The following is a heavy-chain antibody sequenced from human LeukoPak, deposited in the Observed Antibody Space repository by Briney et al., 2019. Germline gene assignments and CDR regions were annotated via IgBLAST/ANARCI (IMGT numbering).Heavy chain of an antibody. CDR1: GYTSTSYY. J-gene: IGHJ4*02. Sequence: ASVKVSCKASGYTSTSYYMHWVRQAPGQGLEWMGIINPSGGSTSYAQKFQGRVTMTRDTSTSTVYMELSRLRSDDTAVYYCARAKWLRPHFDYWGQGTLVTVSS. V-gene: IGHV1-46*01. CDR3: ARAKWLRPHFDY. D-gene: IGHD5-12*01. CDR2: INPSGGST.